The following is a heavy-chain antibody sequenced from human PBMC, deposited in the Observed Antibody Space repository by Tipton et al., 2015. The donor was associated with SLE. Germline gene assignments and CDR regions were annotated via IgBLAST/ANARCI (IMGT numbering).Heavy chain of an antibody. V-gene: IGHV3-30*02. CDR1: GFTFSGSA. D-gene: IGHD6-13*01. CDR3: AKEKGVAASGLYYFDS. CDR2: IRYDGSNT. J-gene: IGHJ4*02. Sequence: SLRLSCAASGFTFSGSAMHWVRQAPGKGLEWVAFIRYDGSNTYYADSVKGRFTISRDNSKNTLYLQMNSLRDEDTAMYYCAKEKGVAASGLYYFDSWGQGTLVTVSS.